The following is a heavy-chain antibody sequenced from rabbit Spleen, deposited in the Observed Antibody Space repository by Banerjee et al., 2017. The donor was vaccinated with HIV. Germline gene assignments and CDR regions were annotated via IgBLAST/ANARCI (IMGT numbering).Heavy chain of an antibody. CDR2: IDVVKTGST. CDR3: ARDSAGREDFNL. V-gene: IGHV1S45*01. Sequence: EQLEESGGGLVKPGASLTLTCKASGLDFSASYWMCWVRQAPGKGLEWIACIDVVKTGSTYYANWAKGRFTISKTSSTTVTLQMTSLTAADTATYFCARDSAGREDFNLWGPGTLVTVS. J-gene: IGHJ4*01. CDR1: GLDFSASYW. D-gene: IGHD4-2*01.